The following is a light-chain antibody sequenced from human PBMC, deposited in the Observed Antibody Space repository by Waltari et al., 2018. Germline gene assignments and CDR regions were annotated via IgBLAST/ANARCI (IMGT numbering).Light chain of an antibody. CDR1: SSDVGDYRY. CDR2: EVS. V-gene: IGLV2-14*01. J-gene: IGLJ2*01. CDR3: SSYTTGTSYVV. Sequence: QSALTQPASVSGSPGQSIPISCSGTSSDVGDYRYDTWYPHHPGKAPKRIIYEVSNRPSGVSNRFSGSKSGNTASLTISGLQAEDEADYYCSSYTTGTSYVVFGGGTKLTVL.